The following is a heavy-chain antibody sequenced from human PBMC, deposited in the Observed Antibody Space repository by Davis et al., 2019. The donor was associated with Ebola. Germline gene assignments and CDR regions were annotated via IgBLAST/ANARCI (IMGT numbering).Heavy chain of an antibody. CDR3: AGDRPLDFFFGDYYGMDV. D-gene: IGHD3-16*01. Sequence: PGGSLRLSCVASGFTFTTYSMSWVRQAPGKALEWVSSISSDSDYIYYADSAKGRFTISRDNAKNSLFLQMNSLRAEDKAVYYCAGDRPLDFFFGDYYGMDVWGQGTTVTVSS. V-gene: IGHV3-21*01. CDR2: ISSDSDYI. J-gene: IGHJ6*02. CDR1: GFTFTTYS.